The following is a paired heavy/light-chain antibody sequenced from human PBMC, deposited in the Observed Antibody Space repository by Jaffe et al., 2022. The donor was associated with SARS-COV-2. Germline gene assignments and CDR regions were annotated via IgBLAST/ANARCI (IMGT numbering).Light chain of an antibody. J-gene: IGKJ1*01. CDR3: QQYINSPRT. V-gene: IGKV3-20*01. CDR2: GAS. CDR1: QSVGGNY. Sequence: EIVLTQSPGTLSLSPGERATLSCRASQSVGGNYLAWYQQKPGQAPRLLIYGASSRATGIPDRFSGSGSGTDFTLTISRLEPEDFAVYYCQQYINSPRTFGQGTKVEIK.
Heavy chain of an antibody. V-gene: IGHV3-23*01. CDR1: GFTFSSYA. CDR3: AKYTKVAGWREDL. D-gene: IGHD2-15*01. Sequence: EVQLLESGGGLVQPGGSLRLSCAASGFTFSSYAMCWVRQAPGKGLEWVSSISDTGGDTYYADSVKGRFTVSRDNSKNTLYLQMHNLRAEDTALYYCAKYTKVAGWREDLWGQGTLVTVSS. CDR2: ISDTGGDT. J-gene: IGHJ5*02.